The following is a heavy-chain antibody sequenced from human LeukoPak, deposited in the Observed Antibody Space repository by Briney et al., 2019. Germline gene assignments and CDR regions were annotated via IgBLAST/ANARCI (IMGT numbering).Heavy chain of an antibody. CDR2: IYYSGSTNSGST. V-gene: IGHV4-59*08. Sequence: SETLSLTCTVSGGSIGSYYWSWIRQPPGKGLEWIGYIYYSGSTNSGSTNYNPSLKSRLTISVDTSKDQFSLKLTSVTAADTAVYYCARGGYDFWSGHYLGGAFDIWGQGTMVTVSS. CDR1: GGSIGSYY. J-gene: IGHJ3*02. CDR3: ARGGYDFWSGHYLGGAFDI. D-gene: IGHD3-3*01.